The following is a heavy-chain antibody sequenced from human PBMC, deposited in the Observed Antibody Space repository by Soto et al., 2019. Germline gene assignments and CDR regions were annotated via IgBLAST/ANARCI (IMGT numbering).Heavy chain of an antibody. CDR1: GDSIRSGNHY. CDR2: IFYSGST. CDR3: ARFDILTVYGCMDV. Sequence: PSETLSLTCSVSGDSIRSGNHYWSWIRQPPGKGLEWIGYIFYSGSTYYSPSLKSRVTISVDTSKNQFSLKLNSVTAADTAVYYCARFDILTVYGCMDVWGQGTTVTVSS. D-gene: IGHD3-9*01. V-gene: IGHV4-30-4*01. J-gene: IGHJ6*02.